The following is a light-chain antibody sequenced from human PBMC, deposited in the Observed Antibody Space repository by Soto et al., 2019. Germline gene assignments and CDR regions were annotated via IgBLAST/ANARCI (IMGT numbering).Light chain of an antibody. CDR3: QTWVTGIHI. CDR2: LNSDGSH. J-gene: IGLJ2*01. V-gene: IGLV4-69*01. CDR1: SGHSNYA. Sequence: QPVLTQSPSASASLGASVKLTCTLSSGHSNYAIAWHQQQPEKGPRFLMKLNSDGSHSKGDGIPDRFSGSSSGAERYLTISTLQYEDEADYYCQTWVTGIHIFGGGTQLTVL.